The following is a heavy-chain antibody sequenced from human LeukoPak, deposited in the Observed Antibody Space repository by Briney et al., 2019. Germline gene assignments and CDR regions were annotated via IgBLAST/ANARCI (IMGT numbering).Heavy chain of an antibody. CDR3: ARLPIVGATTDY. Sequence: GASVKVSCKASGYTFTSYDINWVRQATGQGLEWMGWMNPNNGNTGYAQMFQGRVTMTRNTSISTAYMELSSLRSEDTAVYYCARLPIVGATTDYWGQGTLVTVSS. CDR2: MNPNNGNT. CDR1: GYTFTSYD. V-gene: IGHV1-8*01. D-gene: IGHD1-26*01. J-gene: IGHJ4*02.